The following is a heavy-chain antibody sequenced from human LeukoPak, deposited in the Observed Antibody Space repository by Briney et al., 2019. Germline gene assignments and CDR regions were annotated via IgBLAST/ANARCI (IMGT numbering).Heavy chain of an antibody. D-gene: IGHD2-8*01. J-gene: IGHJ4*02. CDR2: ISGDGGST. V-gene: IGHV3-43*02. Sequence: PGGSLRLSCAASGFTFDEYAMHWVRQAPGKGLEWVSLISGDGGSTYYADSVKGRFTISRDNSKNSLYLQMNSLRTEDTALYYCAKDVPSYCTNGVCYPDYWGQGTLVTVSS. CDR1: GFTFDEYA. CDR3: AKDVPSYCTNGVCYPDY.